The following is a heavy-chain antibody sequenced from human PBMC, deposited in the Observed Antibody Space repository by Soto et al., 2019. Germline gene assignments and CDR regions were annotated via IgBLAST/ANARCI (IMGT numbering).Heavy chain of an antibody. CDR1: GGSFSGFY. D-gene: IGHD6-19*01. J-gene: IGHJ4*02. CDR2: INHSGST. CDR3: ARRPSIAVAGKGLDY. V-gene: IGHV4-34*01. Sequence: QVQLQQWGAGLLKPSETLSLTCAVYGGSFSGFYWSWIRQPPGKGLEWIGEINHSGSTNYNPSLKSRVTISVNTSKNQFSLKLSSVTAADTAVYYCARRPSIAVAGKGLDYWGQGTLVTVSS.